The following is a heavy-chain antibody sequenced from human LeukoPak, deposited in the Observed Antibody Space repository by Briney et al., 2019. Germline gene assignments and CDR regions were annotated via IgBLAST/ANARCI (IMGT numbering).Heavy chain of an antibody. Sequence: GESLKISCKGSGYSFTSYWIGWVRQMPGKGLEWMGIIHPGDSDTRYSPSFQGQVTISADKSISTAYLQWSSLKASDTAMYYCARQSAVPAAMGAFDIWGQGTMVTVSS. V-gene: IGHV5-51*01. CDR2: IHPGDSDT. CDR3: ARQSAVPAAMGAFDI. J-gene: IGHJ3*02. CDR1: GYSFTSYW. D-gene: IGHD2-2*01.